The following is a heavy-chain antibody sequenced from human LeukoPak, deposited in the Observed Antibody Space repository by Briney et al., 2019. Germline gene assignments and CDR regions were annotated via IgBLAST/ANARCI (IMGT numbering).Heavy chain of an antibody. CDR1: GFTLSNND. CDR3: AKLTWIQLRGY. Sequence: GGSLRLSCAASGFTLSNNDMSWVHQAPGKGLEWVSAISGGGGRTYYADSVKGRFTISGDNSKNTLYLQMNSLRAEDTAVYYCAKLTWIQLRGYWGQGTLVTVSS. D-gene: IGHD5-18*01. CDR2: ISGGGGRT. J-gene: IGHJ4*02. V-gene: IGHV3-23*01.